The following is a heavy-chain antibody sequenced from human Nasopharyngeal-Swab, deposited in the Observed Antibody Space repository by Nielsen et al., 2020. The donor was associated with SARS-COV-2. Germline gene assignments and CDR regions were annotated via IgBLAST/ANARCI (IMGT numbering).Heavy chain of an antibody. J-gene: IGHJ4*02. CDR1: GFTFSDSA. D-gene: IGHD2-15*01. CDR2: IRSKGSSYAT. CDR3: TRCGGGCYSGRDY. V-gene: IGHV3-73*01. Sequence: GESLKISCAASGFTFSDSAIHWVRQASGKGLEWVGRIRSKGSSYATAYAASVKGRFTISRDDPTNTAFLQMNSLKTEDTAVYYCTRCGGGCYSGRDYWGQGTLVTVSS.